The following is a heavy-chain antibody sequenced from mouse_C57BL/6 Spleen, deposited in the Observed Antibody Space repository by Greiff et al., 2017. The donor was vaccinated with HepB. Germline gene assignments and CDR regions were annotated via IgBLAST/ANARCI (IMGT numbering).Heavy chain of an antibody. V-gene: IGHV1-82*01. Sequence: QVHVKQSGPELVKPGASVKISCKASGYAFSSSWMNWVKQRPGKGLEWIGRIYPGDGDTNYNGKFKGKATLTADKSSSTAYMQLSSLTSEDSAVYFCARGAYYSNLFDYWGQGTTLTVSS. CDR1: GYAFSSSW. CDR2: IYPGDGDT. J-gene: IGHJ2*01. D-gene: IGHD2-5*01. CDR3: ARGAYYSNLFDY.